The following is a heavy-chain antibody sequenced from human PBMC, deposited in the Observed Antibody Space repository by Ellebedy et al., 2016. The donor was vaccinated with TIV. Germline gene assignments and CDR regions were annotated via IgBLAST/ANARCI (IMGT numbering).Heavy chain of an antibody. CDR3: ARGSGVGATSIVGY. CDR1: GYTFTGYY. D-gene: IGHD1-26*01. Sequence: ASVKVSCXASGYTFTGYYMHWVRQAPGQGLEWMGWINPNSGGTNYAQKFQGRVTMTRDTSISTAYMELSRLRSDDTAVYYCARGSGVGATSIVGYWGQGTLVTVSS. J-gene: IGHJ4*02. CDR2: INPNSGGT. V-gene: IGHV1-2*02.